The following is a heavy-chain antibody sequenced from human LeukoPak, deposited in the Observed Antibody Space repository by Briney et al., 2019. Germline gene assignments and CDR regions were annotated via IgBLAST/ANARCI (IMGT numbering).Heavy chain of an antibody. J-gene: IGHJ4*02. CDR1: GYIFTGYY. CDR2: INPNNGGT. CDR3: ARDPGKYCSGRSCYGGEFDY. V-gene: IGHV1-2*02. Sequence: ASVKVTFKASGYIFTGYYKHWLRQPPAQGLEWMGFINPNNGGTEYAQKFKGRVTMTRDTSINTAYRELDRLRSDDTAVYYCARDPGKYCSGRSCYGGEFDYWGQGTLVTVSS. D-gene: IGHD2-15*01.